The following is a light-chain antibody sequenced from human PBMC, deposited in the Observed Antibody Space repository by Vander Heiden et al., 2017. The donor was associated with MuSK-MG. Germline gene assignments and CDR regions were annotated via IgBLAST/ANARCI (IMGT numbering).Light chain of an antibody. Sequence: EIVLTQSPGTLSLSPGERATLSCRASQSVSSSYLAWYQQKPGQAPRLLIYGASSRATGIPDRFSGSGYGTDFTLTISRREPEDFAVYYCQQYGSYPMPTFGQGTKLEIK. J-gene: IGKJ2*01. CDR2: GAS. CDR1: QSVSSSY. CDR3: QQYGSYPMPT. V-gene: IGKV3-20*01.